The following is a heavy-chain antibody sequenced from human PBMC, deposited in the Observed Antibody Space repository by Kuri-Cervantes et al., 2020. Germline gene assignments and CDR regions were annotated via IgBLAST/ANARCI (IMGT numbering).Heavy chain of an antibody. V-gene: IGHV5-51*01. CDR2: IYPGDSDT. J-gene: IGHJ6*03. CDR1: GYTFTDYR. Sequence: GESLKISCKTSGYTFTDYRIGWVRQMPGKGLEWMGIIYPGDSDTRYSPSFQGQVTISADKSINTAHLQWSSLKASDTAMYYCARHDAQRWVQSSSHNYIDVWGKGTPVTVSS. CDR3: ARHDAQRWVQSSSHNYIDV. D-gene: IGHD5-24*01.